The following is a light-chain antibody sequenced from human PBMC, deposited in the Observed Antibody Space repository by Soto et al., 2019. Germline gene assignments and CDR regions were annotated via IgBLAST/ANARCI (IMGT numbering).Light chain of an antibody. Sequence: EIVLTQSPATLSLSPGEGVTLSCRASQSVSSYLAWYQQKSGQAPRLLIYDAFNRATGIPDRFSGSGSGTDFTLTISSLEPEDFAVYYCQQRSNWPPEFTFGQGTKLEI. J-gene: IGKJ2*01. CDR1: QSVSSY. CDR3: QQRSNWPPEFT. V-gene: IGKV3-11*01. CDR2: DAF.